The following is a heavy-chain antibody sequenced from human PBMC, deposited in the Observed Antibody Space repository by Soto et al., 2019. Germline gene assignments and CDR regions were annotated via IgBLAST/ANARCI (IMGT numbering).Heavy chain of an antibody. D-gene: IGHD3-3*01. V-gene: IGHV3-30-3*01. Sequence: PGGSLRLSCAASGFTFSSYAMHWVRQAPGKGLEWVAVISYDGSNKYYADSVKGRFTISRDNSKNTLYLQMNSLRAEDTAVYYCASSPLLRDFCMTGWGQGTLVTVSS. CDR1: GFTFSSYA. CDR2: ISYDGSNK. J-gene: IGHJ4*02. CDR3: ASSPLLRDFCMTG.